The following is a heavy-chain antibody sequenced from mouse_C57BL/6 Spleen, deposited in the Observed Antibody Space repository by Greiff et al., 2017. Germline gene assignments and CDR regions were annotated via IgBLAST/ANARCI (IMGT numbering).Heavy chain of an antibody. CDR2: IWTGGGT. Sequence: QVQLKESGPGLVAPSQSLSITCTVSGFSLTSYAISWVRQPPGTGLEWLGVIWTGGGTNYNSALKSTLSISKDNSKGQFFLKMNSLQPDDTARYYCARRGNDYDEGGYAMDYWGQGTSVTVSS. V-gene: IGHV2-9-1*01. CDR3: ARRGNDYDEGGYAMDY. CDR1: GFSLTSYA. J-gene: IGHJ4*01. D-gene: IGHD2-4*01.